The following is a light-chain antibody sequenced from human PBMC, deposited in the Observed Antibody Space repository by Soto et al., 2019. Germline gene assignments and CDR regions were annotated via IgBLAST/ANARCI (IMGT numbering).Light chain of an antibody. CDR1: QGISTY. V-gene: IGKV1-16*02. Sequence: DIQMTQSPSSLSAPVGDRVTITCRASQGISTYLNWFQQEPGKAPKSLIYGVSGLHSGVPSKFRGSGSGTDFTLTIYSVQPEDFATYYCQQYDSYPTFGQGTRLEIK. J-gene: IGKJ5*01. CDR3: QQYDSYPT. CDR2: GVS.